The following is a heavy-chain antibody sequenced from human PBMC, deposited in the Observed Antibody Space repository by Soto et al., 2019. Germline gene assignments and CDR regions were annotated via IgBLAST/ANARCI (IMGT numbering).Heavy chain of an antibody. CDR2: IVPLSDRT. J-gene: IGHJ4*02. Sequence: QVQLVQSGAEVKKPGSSLKVSCKVFGETLNSNPIGWVRQAPGQGLEWVGGIVPLSDRTNYAQELQGRVTVTADGSPSTVYMELSNLKSDDTAVYYFARKSGRDCHSGGGCFALDVWGQGSLITVSS. CDR3: ARKSGRDCHSGGGCFALDV. CDR1: GETLNSNP. D-gene: IGHD2-15*01. V-gene: IGHV1-69*01.